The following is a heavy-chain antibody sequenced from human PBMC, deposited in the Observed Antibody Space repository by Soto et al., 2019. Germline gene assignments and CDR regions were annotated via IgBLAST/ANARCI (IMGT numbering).Heavy chain of an antibody. D-gene: IGHD3-16*02. V-gene: IGHV4-39*02. CDR1: GGCVRSRSYY. Sequence: SETTALTCTVSGGCVRSRSYYWGWIRQPPGKGLEWIGSIYYSGSTYYNPSLKSRVTIPVDTSKNQFSLKLSSVTAADTAVYYCAREHDYVWGSYRYGWGQGTLVTVSS. J-gene: IGHJ4*02. CDR2: IYYSGST. CDR3: AREHDYVWGSYRYG.